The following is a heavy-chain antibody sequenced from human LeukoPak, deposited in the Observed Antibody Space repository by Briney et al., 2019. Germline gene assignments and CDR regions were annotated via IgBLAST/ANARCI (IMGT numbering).Heavy chain of an antibody. D-gene: IGHD5-24*01. CDR3: ARVRDGYSLDAFDI. Sequence: ASVKVSCKASGYTFTSYGISWVRQAPGQGLEWMGWISAYNGNTNYAQKLQGRVTMTTDTSTSTAYMELRSLRSDDTAVYYCARVRDGYSLDAFDIWGQGTMVTVSS. CDR1: GYTFTSYG. CDR2: ISAYNGNT. V-gene: IGHV1-18*01. J-gene: IGHJ3*02.